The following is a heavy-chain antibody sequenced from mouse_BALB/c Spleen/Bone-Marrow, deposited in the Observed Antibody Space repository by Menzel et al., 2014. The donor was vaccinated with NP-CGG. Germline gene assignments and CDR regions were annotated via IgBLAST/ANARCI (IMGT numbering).Heavy chain of an antibody. Sequence: DVMLVESGGGLVKPGGSLKLSCAASGFTFSSYTMSWVRQTPEKRLEWAATISSGGSYTYYPDSVKGRFTISRDNAKNTLYLQMSSLKSEDTAMYYCTRDGKGNYDYAMDYWGQGTSVTVSS. CDR2: ISSGGSYT. D-gene: IGHD2-1*01. CDR1: GFTFSSYT. J-gene: IGHJ4*01. V-gene: IGHV5-6-4*01. CDR3: TRDGKGNYDYAMDY.